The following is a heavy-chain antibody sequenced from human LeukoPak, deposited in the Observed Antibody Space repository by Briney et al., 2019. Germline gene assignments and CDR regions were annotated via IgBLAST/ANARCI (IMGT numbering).Heavy chain of an antibody. CDR1: GFTFSSYE. V-gene: IGHV3-48*03. D-gene: IGHD6-19*01. Sequence: GGSLRLSCAASGFTFSSYEMNWVRQAPGKGLEWVSYISSSGSTIYYADSVKGRFTISRDNAKNSLYLQMNSLRDEDTAVYYCARDQAVAVAGRGYFQHWGQGTLVTVSS. J-gene: IGHJ1*01. CDR2: ISSSGSTI. CDR3: ARDQAVAVAGRGYFQH.